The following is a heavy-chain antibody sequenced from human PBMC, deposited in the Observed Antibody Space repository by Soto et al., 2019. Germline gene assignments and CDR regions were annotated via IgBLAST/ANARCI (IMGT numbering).Heavy chain of an antibody. CDR2: IDPLDSHT. CDR3: SRHQVGMVAEVS. J-gene: IGHJ5*02. CDR1: GYIRNTDW. D-gene: IGHD1-26*01. Sequence: PGESLKISCKASGYIRNTDWISWVRQKPGKGLEWMGRIDPLDSHTKYSPSFEGRVNISADRSIATAYLHWTSLETSDTAIYYCSRHQVGMVAEVSWGQGTLVTVSS. V-gene: IGHV5-10-1*01.